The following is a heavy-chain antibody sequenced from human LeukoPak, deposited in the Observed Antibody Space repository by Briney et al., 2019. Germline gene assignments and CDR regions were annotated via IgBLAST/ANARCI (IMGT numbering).Heavy chain of an antibody. CDR1: GGSISSYY. Sequence: SETLSLTCTVSGGSISSYYWSWIRQPPGKGLEWIGYIYYSGSTNYNPSLKSRVTISVDTSKNQFSLKLSSVTAADTAVYYCARHSYYYDSSDFYYFFDYWGQGTLVTVSS. CDR3: ARHSYYYDSSDFYYFFDY. CDR2: IYYSGST. V-gene: IGHV4-59*08. J-gene: IGHJ4*02. D-gene: IGHD3-22*01.